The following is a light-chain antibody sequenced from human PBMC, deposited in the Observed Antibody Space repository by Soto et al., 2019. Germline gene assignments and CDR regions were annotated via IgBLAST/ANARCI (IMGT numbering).Light chain of an antibody. CDR2: GAS. Sequence: EIVMTQSPATLSVSPGERATLSCRASQSVSNNLAWYQQKPGQAPRLRIYGASTRATGIPARFSGSGSGTESTLTISTPQSEDFAVYYCQQYNNWSTTFGQWTRLVI. J-gene: IGKJ5*01. V-gene: IGKV3-15*01. CDR1: QSVSNN. CDR3: QQYNNWSTT.